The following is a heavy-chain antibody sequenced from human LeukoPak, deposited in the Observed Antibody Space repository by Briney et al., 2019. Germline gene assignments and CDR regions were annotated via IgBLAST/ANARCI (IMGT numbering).Heavy chain of an antibody. J-gene: IGHJ5*02. D-gene: IGHD5-12*01. Sequence: PSETLSLTCTVSGGSISSYYWSWIRQPPGKGLEWIGYIYYSGSTNYNPSLESRVTISVDTSKNQFSLKLSSVTAADTAVYYCARLGYSGYDSVFSWFDPWGQGTLVTVSS. CDR3: ARLGYSGYDSVFSWFDP. CDR2: IYYSGST. CDR1: GGSISSYY. V-gene: IGHV4-59*08.